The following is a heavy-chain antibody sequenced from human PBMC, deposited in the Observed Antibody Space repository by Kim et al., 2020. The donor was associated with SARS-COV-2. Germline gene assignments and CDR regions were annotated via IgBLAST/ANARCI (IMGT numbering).Heavy chain of an antibody. J-gene: IGHJ6*02. CDR3: ARFEGYGMDV. V-gene: IGHV3-21*01. D-gene: IGHD3-9*01. CDR1: GFTFSTYS. CDR2: ISTSSSYI. Sequence: GGSLRLSCAASGFTFSTYSMNWVRQAPGKGLEWVSSISTSSSYIYYADSAKGRFTISRDNAKSSLSLQMNSLRVEDTGVYYCARFEGYGMDVWGQGTKVT.